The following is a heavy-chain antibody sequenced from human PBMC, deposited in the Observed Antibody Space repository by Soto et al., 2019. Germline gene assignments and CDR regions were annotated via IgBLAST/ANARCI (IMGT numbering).Heavy chain of an antibody. Sequence: EVQLVESGGDLVQPGGSLRLSCVASGFTFSRHDMHWVRQAKGEGLEWVSSFGTGDDTNYAGSVEGRFTLSRENDRNSLSLQMNDLRAGDTALYFCVSRGVWVVIDGMDVWGQGTTVTVSS. V-gene: IGHV3-13*04. CDR2: FGTGDDT. D-gene: IGHD3-10*01. CDR3: VSRGVWVVIDGMDV. CDR1: GFTFSRHD. J-gene: IGHJ6*02.